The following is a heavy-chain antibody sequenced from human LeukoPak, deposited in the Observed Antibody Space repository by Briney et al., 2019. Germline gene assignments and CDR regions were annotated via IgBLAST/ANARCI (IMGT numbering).Heavy chain of an antibody. J-gene: IGHJ3*02. CDR3: KTSSSPRAEDAFDI. CDR2: IRSKAYGGTT. Sequence: GGSLRLSCTASRFTFGDYAMSWVRQAPGKGLEWVGFIRSKAYGGTTEYAASVKGRFTISRDDSKSIAYLQMNSLKTEDTAVYYCKTSSSPRAEDAFDIWGQGTMVTVSS. CDR1: RFTFGDYA. D-gene: IGHD6-6*01. V-gene: IGHV3-49*04.